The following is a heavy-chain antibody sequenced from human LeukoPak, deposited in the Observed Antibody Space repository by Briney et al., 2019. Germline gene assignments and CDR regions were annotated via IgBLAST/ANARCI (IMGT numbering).Heavy chain of an antibody. CDR2: IYYSGST. Sequence: PSETLSLTCTVSGGSISSSSYYWGWIRQPPGKGLEWIGSIYYSGSTYYNPSLKSRVTISVDTSKNQFSLKLSSVTAADTAVYYCARYDAAVAGTFDYRGQGTLVTVSS. V-gene: IGHV4-39*01. J-gene: IGHJ4*02. CDR1: GGSISSSSYY. CDR3: ARYDAAVAGTFDY. D-gene: IGHD6-19*01.